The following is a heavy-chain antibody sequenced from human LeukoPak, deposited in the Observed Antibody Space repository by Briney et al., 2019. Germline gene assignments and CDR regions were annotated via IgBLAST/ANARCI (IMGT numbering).Heavy chain of an antibody. Sequence: PGGSLRLSCAASGFTFSSYAMSWVRQAPGKGLEWVSAISGSGGSTYYADSVKGRFTISRDNSKNTLYLQMNSLSAEDTAVYYCAKVNAIVVVPAALFDYWGQGTLVTVSS. CDR1: GFTFSSYA. D-gene: IGHD2-2*01. CDR2: ISGSGGST. J-gene: IGHJ4*02. V-gene: IGHV3-23*01. CDR3: AKVNAIVVVPAALFDY.